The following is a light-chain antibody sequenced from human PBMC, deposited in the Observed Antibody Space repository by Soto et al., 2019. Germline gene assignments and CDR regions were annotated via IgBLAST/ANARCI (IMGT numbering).Light chain of an antibody. Sequence: QSVLTQPASVSGSPGQSITISCTGTSSDVGGYNYVSWYQQHPGKAPKLMIYEVSNRPSGVSNRFSGSKSGNTASLTISGPQAEDEADYYCSSYTSSSTPYVFGTGTKAPS. V-gene: IGLV2-14*01. CDR2: EVS. CDR3: SSYTSSSTPYV. J-gene: IGLJ1*01. CDR1: SSDVGGYNY.